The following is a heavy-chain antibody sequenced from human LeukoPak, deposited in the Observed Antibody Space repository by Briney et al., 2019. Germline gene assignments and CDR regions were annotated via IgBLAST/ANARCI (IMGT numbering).Heavy chain of an antibody. CDR2: IIPIFGTA. D-gene: IGHD4-17*01. Sequence: ASVKVSCKASGGTFISYAISWVRQAPGQGLEWMGGIIPIFGTANYAQKFQGRVTITADESTSTAYMELRSLRSEDTAVYYCARDRDGDLDHKPDYDYWGQGTLVTVSS. CDR1: GGTFISYA. V-gene: IGHV1-69*13. J-gene: IGHJ4*02. CDR3: ARDRDGDLDHKPDYDY.